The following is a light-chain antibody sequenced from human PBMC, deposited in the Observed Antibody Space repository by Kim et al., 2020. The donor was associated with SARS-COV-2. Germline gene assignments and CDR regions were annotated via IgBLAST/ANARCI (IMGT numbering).Light chain of an antibody. V-gene: IGLV6-57*03. J-gene: IGLJ3*02. Sequence: TVTISCTRSSGSIATHYVQWYQQRPGSAPTTVIYEDNQRPSGVPDRFSGSIDSSSNSASLTISGLKTEDEADYYCQSYDSSNPWVFGGGTQLTVL. CDR1: SGSIATHY. CDR3: QSYDSSNPWV. CDR2: EDN.